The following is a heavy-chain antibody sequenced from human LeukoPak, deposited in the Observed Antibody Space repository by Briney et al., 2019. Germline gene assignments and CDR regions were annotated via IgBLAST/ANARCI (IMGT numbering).Heavy chain of an antibody. J-gene: IGHJ6*03. CDR2: ISGSGDST. V-gene: IGHV3-23*01. CDR3: AKYLRKRAIPHYYYYMDV. Sequence: GGSLRLSCAASGFTFRSHALSWVRQAPGKGLEWVSSISGSGDSTYYADSVKGRFTISRANSKDTSYLQLNSLLTADTAAYYSAKYLRKRAIPHYYYYMDVWGKGTTVTVSS. CDR1: GFTFRSHA. D-gene: IGHD2-2*02.